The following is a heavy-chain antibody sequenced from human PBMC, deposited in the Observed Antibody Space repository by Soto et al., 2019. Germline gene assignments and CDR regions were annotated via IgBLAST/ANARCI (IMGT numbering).Heavy chain of an antibody. CDR3: ARIKYYDLLDY. J-gene: IGHJ4*02. V-gene: IGHV4-39*01. D-gene: IGHD3-3*01. CDR1: GGSISSSSYY. Sequence: ETLSLTCTVSGGSISSSSYYWGWIRQPPGKGLEWIGSIYYSGSTYYNPSLKSRVTISVDTSKNQFSLKLSSVTAADTAVYYCARIKYYDLLDYWGQGTLVTVSS. CDR2: IYYSGST.